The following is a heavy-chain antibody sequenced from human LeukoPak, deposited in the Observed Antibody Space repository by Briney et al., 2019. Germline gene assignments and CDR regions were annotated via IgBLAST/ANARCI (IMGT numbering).Heavy chain of an antibody. CDR1: GYTFTSYA. D-gene: IGHD4-23*01. CDR2: INAGNGNT. CDR3: ARGDYGAYSAVY. J-gene: IGHJ4*02. V-gene: IGHV1-3*01. Sequence: ASVKVSCKASGYTFTSYAMHWVRQAPGQRLEWMGWINAGNGNTKYSQKFQGRVTITRDTSASTAYMELSSLRSEDTAVYYCARGDYGAYSAVYWGQGTLVTVSS.